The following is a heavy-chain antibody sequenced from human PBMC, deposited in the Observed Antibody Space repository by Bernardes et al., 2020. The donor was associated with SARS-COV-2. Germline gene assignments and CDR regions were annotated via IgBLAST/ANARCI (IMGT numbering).Heavy chain of an antibody. Sequence: WESLTLSCAASEFIFRNYCMSWIRQAPGKGLEWVANIKEDGSEKYYVDSVKGRFPTSRDNAKNSLYLQMNSLRDEDTAVYYCASGWSTHDYWGQGTLVTVSS. D-gene: IGHD3-3*01. CDR1: EFIFRNYC. CDR2: IKEDGSEK. J-gene: IGHJ4*02. CDR3: ASGWSTHDY. V-gene: IGHV3-7*01.